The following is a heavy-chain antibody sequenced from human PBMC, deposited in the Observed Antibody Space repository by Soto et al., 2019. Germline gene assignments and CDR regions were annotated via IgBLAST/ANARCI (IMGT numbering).Heavy chain of an antibody. Sequence: QVQLVESGGGVVQPGRSLRLSCAASGFTFSNNGMHWVRQAPGKGLEWVAVIWYDGINKYYADSVTSRFIITRDNSKNTVYLQINSPRAEDTAVYYCARGRVQMVDGLDVWGQGTTVPVSS. D-gene: IGHD2-15*01. CDR3: ARGRVQMVDGLDV. J-gene: IGHJ6*02. CDR2: IWYDGINK. V-gene: IGHV3-33*01. CDR1: GFTFSNNG.